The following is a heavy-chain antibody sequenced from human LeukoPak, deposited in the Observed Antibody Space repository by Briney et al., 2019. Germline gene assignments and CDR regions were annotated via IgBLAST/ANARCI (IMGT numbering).Heavy chain of an antibody. CDR1: GFTSSSYS. J-gene: IGHJ3*02. CDR2: ISSSSSYI. V-gene: IGHV3-21*01. Sequence: AGSLRLSCAASGFTSSSYSMNWVRQAPGKGLEWVSSISSSSSYIYYADSVKGRFTISRDNAKNSLYLQMNSLRAEDTAVYYCARDRDDAFDIWGQGTMVTVSS. CDR3: ARDRDDAFDI.